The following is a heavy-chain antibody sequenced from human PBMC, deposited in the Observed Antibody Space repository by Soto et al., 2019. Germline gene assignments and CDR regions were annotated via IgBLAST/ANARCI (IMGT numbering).Heavy chain of an antibody. Sequence: PPGKGLEWIGEIYHSGSTNYNPSLKSRVTISVDKSKNQFSLKPSSVTAADTAVYYCARGRGYSYGDFDYWGQGTLVTVSS. D-gene: IGHD5-18*01. CDR3: ARGRGYSYGDFDY. V-gene: IGHV4-4*02. CDR2: IYHSGST. J-gene: IGHJ4*02.